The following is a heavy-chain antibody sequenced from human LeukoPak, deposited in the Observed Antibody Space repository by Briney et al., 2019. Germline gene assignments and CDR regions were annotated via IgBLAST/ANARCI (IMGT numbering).Heavy chain of an antibody. CDR2: ISGSGGST. J-gene: IGHJ3*02. CDR1: GFTFSSYG. V-gene: IGHV3-23*01. CDR3: AKDISVAGTTGAFDI. Sequence: GGSLRLACAASGFTFSSYGMDWVRQAPGKGLEWVSIISGSGGSTYYADSVKGRFTISRDNSKNTLYLQMNSLRAEGMALYYCAKDISVAGTTGAFDIWGQGTMVTVSS. D-gene: IGHD6-19*01.